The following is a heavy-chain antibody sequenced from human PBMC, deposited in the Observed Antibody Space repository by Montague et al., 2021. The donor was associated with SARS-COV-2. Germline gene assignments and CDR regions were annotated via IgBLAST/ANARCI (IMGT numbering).Heavy chain of an antibody. CDR2: VTGRGGAT. D-gene: IGHD3-3*01. V-gene: IGHV3-23*01. Sequence: SLRLSCAASGFTFSTYAMSWVRQAPGKGLGWVSSVTGRGGATYYADSVKGRFTISRDNSKNTVFLHMNSLRAEDTAVYYCARHVGMERVTYGMDVWGQGTTVTVSS. CDR3: ARHVGMERVTYGMDV. J-gene: IGHJ6*02. CDR1: GFTFSTYA.